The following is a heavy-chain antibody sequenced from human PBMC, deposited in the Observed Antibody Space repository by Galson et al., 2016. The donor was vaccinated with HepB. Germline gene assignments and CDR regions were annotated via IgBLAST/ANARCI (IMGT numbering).Heavy chain of an antibody. Sequence: SLRLSCAASGFSVSSNYMSWVRQAPGKGLQWVSVIFSGGSTYYADSVKGRFTISRDNAKNTLYLQMNSLRAEDTAVYYCASSVRGSGSPPGGYWGQGILVTVSS. CDR1: GFSVSSNY. D-gene: IGHD3-10*01. V-gene: IGHV3-53*01. CDR3: ASSVRGSGSPPGGY. J-gene: IGHJ4*02. CDR2: IFSGGST.